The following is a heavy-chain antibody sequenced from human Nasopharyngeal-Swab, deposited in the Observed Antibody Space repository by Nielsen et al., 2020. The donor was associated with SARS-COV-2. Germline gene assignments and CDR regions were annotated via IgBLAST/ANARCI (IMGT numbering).Heavy chain of an antibody. J-gene: IGHJ4*02. CDR2: ISGNGGTT. CDR3: AKGASRSWNSEFDH. D-gene: IGHD1-7*01. Sequence: WIRQPPGKGLEWVSVISGNGGTTYYADSVKGRFTISRDNSKNTLYLQMDSLRAEDTALYYCAKGASRSWNSEFDHWGQGTLVTVSS. V-gene: IGHV3-23*01.